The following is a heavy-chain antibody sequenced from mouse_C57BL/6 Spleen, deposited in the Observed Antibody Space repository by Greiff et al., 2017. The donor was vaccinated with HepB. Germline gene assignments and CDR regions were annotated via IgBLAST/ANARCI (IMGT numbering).Heavy chain of an antibody. CDR3: TTTPLYGSSFWYFDV. V-gene: IGHV14-4*01. CDR1: GFNIKDDY. D-gene: IGHD1-1*01. J-gene: IGHJ1*03. CDR2: IDPENGDT. Sequence: EVQLQQSGAELVRPGASVKLSCTASGFNIKDDYMHWVKQRPEQGLEWIGWIDPENGDTEYASKFQGKATITADTSSNTAYLQLSSLTSEDTAVYYCTTTPLYGSSFWYFDVWGTGTTVTVSS.